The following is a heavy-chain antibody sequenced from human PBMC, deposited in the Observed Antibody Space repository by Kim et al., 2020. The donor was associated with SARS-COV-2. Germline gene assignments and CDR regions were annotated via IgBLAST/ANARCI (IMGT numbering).Heavy chain of an antibody. Sequence: SGPTLVNPTQTLTLTCTFSGFSLSTSGMCVSWIRQPPGKALEWLALIDWDDDKYYSTSLKTRLTISKDTSKNQVVLTMTNMDPVDTATYYCARMTRGSSWPYYFDYWGQGTLVTVSS. CDR1: GFSLSTSGMC. J-gene: IGHJ4*02. CDR2: IDWDDDK. V-gene: IGHV2-70*01. CDR3: ARMTRGSSWPYYFDY. D-gene: IGHD6-13*01.